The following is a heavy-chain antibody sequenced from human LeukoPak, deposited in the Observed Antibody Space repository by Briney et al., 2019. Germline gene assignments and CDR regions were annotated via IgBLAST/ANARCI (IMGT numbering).Heavy chain of an antibody. Sequence: GGSLRLSCAASGLNLSINYMNWVRQAPGKGLEWVSYISSSGSTIYYADSVKGRFTISRDNAKNSLYLQMNSLRAEDTAVYYCARRGNYGDYYYYYYMDVWGKGTTVTISS. CDR3: ARRGNYGDYYYYYYMDV. V-gene: IGHV3-48*03. CDR1: GLNLSINY. CDR2: ISSSGSTI. J-gene: IGHJ6*03. D-gene: IGHD4-17*01.